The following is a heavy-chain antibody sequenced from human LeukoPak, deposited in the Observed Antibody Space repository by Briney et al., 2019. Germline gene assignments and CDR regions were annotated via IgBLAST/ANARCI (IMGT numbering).Heavy chain of an antibody. CDR2: IKEDGSEK. D-gene: IGHD6-19*01. J-gene: IGHJ4*02. CDR1: GFTFSTSW. CDR3: ARGDWLVPSYFDY. V-gene: IGHV3-7*01. Sequence: GGSLRLSCAASGFTFSTSWMSWVRQAPGKGLEWVANIKEDGSEKYYVDSVKGRFTISRDNAKNSLYLQMNSLRAEDTAVYYCARGDWLVPSYFDYWGQGTLVTVSS.